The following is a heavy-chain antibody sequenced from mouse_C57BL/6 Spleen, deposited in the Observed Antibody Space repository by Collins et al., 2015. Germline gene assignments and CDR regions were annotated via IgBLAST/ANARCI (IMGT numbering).Heavy chain of an antibody. CDR1: GFSLTSHG. CDR3: ARASMIRRVLYAMDY. D-gene: IGHD2-3*01. J-gene: IGHJ4*01. Sequence: QVQLKESGPGLVAPSQSLSITCTVSGFSLTSHGVHWVRQPPGKGLEWLGVIWAGGSTNYNSALMSRLSISKDNSKSQVFLKMNSLQTDDTAMYYCARASMIRRVLYAMDYWGQGTSVTVSS. CDR2: IWAGGST. V-gene: IGHV2-9*02.